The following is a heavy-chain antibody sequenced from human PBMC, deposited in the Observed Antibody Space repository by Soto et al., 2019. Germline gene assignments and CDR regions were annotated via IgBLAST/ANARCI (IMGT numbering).Heavy chain of an antibody. Sequence: QVQLQESGPGLVKPSGTLSLTCAVSGGSISSSNWWSWVRQPPGKGLEWIGEIYHSGSTNYNPSLTGRVTISVDKSTNQFSLKLSSVTAADTAVYYCARVSAAGTYFDYWGQGTLVTVSS. J-gene: IGHJ4*02. CDR3: ARVSAAGTYFDY. CDR2: IYHSGST. CDR1: GGSISSSNW. V-gene: IGHV4-4*02. D-gene: IGHD6-13*01.